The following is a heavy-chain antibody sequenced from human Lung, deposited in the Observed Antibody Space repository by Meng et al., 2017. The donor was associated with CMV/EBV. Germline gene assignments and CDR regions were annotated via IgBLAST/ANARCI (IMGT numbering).Heavy chain of an antibody. Sequence: SETXSLXCAISGDTVSNNSVTWNWIRQPTSRGLEWLGRTYYRSKWYTDYAVSVKSRITINPDTSKNQFSLNLNSVTPDDTAVYYCGRVGYCTRGKCNNYFDPXGQGXLVTVSS. D-gene: IGHD2-8*01. CDR2: TYYRSKWYT. CDR1: GDTVSNNSVT. CDR3: GRVGYCTRGKCNNYFDP. J-gene: IGHJ5*02. V-gene: IGHV6-1*01.